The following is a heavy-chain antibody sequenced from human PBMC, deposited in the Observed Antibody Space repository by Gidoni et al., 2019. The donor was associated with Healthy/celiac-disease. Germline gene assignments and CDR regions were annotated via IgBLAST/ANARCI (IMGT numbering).Heavy chain of an antibody. CDR1: GSSLSTSGVG. D-gene: IGHD2-2*01. CDR3: AHERSSTSGYAGFCSVAFDI. J-gene: IGHJ3*02. CDR2: IYWDDDK. Sequence: QITLKESGPTLVKPTQTIPLTCTFSGSSLSTSGVGVGWIRQRTGKDLEWLALIYWDDDKRYSPSLKSRITSTKDTSKNQVVLTRTNMDPVDTATYYWAHERSSTSGYAGFCSVAFDIGGQGTMVTVSS. V-gene: IGHV2-5*02.